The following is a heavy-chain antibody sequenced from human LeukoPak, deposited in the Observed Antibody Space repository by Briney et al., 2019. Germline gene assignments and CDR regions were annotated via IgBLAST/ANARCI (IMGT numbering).Heavy chain of an antibody. D-gene: IGHD6-25*01. V-gene: IGHV3-48*02. CDR1: GFPFSTYS. CDR2: IDSGGTTI. CDR3: ARYHYSSGRMFDY. J-gene: IGHJ4*02. Sequence: PGGSLRLSCAASGFPFSTYSVNWVRQAPGKGLEWISYIDSGGTTIYYADSVKGRFTVSRDNAKNSLYLQVSSLSDEDTAAYYCARYHYSSGRMFDYWGQGTLVTVSS.